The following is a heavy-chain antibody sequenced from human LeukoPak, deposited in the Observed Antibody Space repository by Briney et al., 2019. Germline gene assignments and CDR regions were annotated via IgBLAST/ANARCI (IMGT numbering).Heavy chain of an antibody. Sequence: NPSETLSLTCAVYGGSFSGYYWSWIRQPPGKGLEWIGEINHSGSTNYNPSLKSRVTISVDTSKNQFSLKLSSVTAADTAVYYCARVRYQYYYDYWGQGTLVTVSS. D-gene: IGHD2-2*01. CDR1: GGSFSGYY. CDR2: INHSGST. CDR3: ARVRYQYYYDY. J-gene: IGHJ4*02. V-gene: IGHV4-34*01.